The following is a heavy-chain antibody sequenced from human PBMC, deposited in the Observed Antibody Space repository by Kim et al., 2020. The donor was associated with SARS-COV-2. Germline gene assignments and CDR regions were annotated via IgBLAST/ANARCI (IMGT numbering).Heavy chain of an antibody. CDR2: INSDGSTI. J-gene: IGHJ4*01. V-gene: IGHV3-74*01. Sequence: GGSLRLSCAASGFTFSSHWMHWVRQAPGKGLVWVSRINSDGSTISYADSVKGRFTISRDNARNTLYLQMNSLRAEDTAVNYCARRQSTSGWYYFDSWG. CDR1: GFTFSSHW. CDR3: ARRQSTSGWYYFDS. D-gene: IGHD6-19*01.